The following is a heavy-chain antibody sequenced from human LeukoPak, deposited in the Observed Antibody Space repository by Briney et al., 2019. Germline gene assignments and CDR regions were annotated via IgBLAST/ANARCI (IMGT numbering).Heavy chain of an antibody. CDR1: GYTFTSYG. J-gene: IGHJ4*02. V-gene: IGHV1-18*01. CDR2: ISAYNGNT. Sequence: ASVKVSCKASGYTFTSYGISWVRQAPGQGLEWMGWISAYNGNTNYAQKLQGRVTMTTDTSTSTAYMELRSLRPDDTAVYYCARDHGFYGSGSYYGYWGQGTLVTVSS. CDR3: ARDHGFYGSGSYYGY. D-gene: IGHD3-10*01.